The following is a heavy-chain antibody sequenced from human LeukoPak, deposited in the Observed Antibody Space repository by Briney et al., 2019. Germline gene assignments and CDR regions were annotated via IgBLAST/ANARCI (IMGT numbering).Heavy chain of an antibody. D-gene: IGHD3-16*01. V-gene: IGHV4-4*07. Sequence: SETLSLTCTVSGNSFGNYYWSWIRQPAGKGLEWIGRIYTSGSTTYNPSLKSRVTMSVDTSKNQFSLKLSSVTAADTAVYYCARVGSNSYYYYYMDVWGKGTTVTVSS. CDR1: GNSFGNYY. CDR2: IYTSGST. CDR3: ARVGSNSYYYYYMDV. J-gene: IGHJ6*03.